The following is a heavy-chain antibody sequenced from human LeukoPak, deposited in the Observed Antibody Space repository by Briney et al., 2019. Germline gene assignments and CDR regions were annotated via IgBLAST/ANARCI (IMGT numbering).Heavy chain of an antibody. D-gene: IGHD2-21*02. J-gene: IGHJ3*02. CDR1: EFTFSNYF. Sequence: GRSLRLSCAASEFTFSNYFMHWVRQAPGKGLEWVADIASDGSHTFYVESVKGRFTISRDNSKNTLYLQMNSLGPEDTAVYFCARERQDTVIHSGAFDIWGQGTMVTVSS. V-gene: IGHV3-30-3*01. CDR2: IASDGSHT. CDR3: ARERQDTVIHSGAFDI.